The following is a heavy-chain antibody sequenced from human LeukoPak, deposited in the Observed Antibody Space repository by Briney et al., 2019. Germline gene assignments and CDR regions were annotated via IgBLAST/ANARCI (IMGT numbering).Heavy chain of an antibody. J-gene: IGHJ4*02. Sequence: GGSLRLSCAASGFTFSSYGMHWVRQAPGKGLEWVAVISYDGSNKYYADSVKGRFTISRDNSKNTLYLQMNSLRAEDTAVYYCVGGSSSFDYWGQGTLVTVSS. CDR2: ISYDGSNK. D-gene: IGHD6-13*01. CDR3: VGGSSSFDY. CDR1: GFTFSSYG. V-gene: IGHV3-30*03.